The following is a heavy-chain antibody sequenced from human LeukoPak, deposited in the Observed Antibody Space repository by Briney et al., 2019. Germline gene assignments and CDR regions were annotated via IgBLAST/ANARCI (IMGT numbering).Heavy chain of an antibody. CDR1: GFTFSAYA. CDR2: IGSDNKS. J-gene: IGHJ6*02. V-gene: IGHV3-23*01. D-gene: IGHD3-10*01. CDR3: ARDLHYYAAMDV. Sequence: GGSLRLSCEASGFTFSAYAMTWVRQAPGKGLEWVSSIGSDNKSHYSESVKGRFAISRDNSKSIVFLQLNSLRAEDTALYYCARDLHYYAAMDVWGQGTTVYVSS.